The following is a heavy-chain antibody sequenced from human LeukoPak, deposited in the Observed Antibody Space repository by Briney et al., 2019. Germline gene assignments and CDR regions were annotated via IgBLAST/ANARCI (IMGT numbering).Heavy chain of an antibody. CDR1: GYTFNHHG. V-gene: IGHV1-18*01. D-gene: IGHD4-17*01. Sequence: ASVKVSCKASGYTFNHHGITWVRQAPGQGLEWMGWISAYNGDTHYAHKFQGRITMTKDTSTTTAYMDLRSLRSDDTAVYYCAREIYGRFDYWGQGTLVTVSS. CDR2: ISAYNGDT. J-gene: IGHJ4*02. CDR3: AREIYGRFDY.